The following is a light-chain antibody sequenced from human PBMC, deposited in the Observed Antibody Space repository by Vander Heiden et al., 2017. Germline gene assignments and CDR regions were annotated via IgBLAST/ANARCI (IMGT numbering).Light chain of an antibody. CDR2: DAS. Sequence: LQFTPSPTSLSASVGDRVTITCRASQGISSDLAWYQQKPGKAPKLLIYDASTLESGVPSRFSGSGSGTDFALTISSLQPEDVATYYCQKFNSYPQTFGGGTKVEIK. CDR3: QKFNSYPQT. CDR1: QGISSD. J-gene: IGKJ4*01. V-gene: IGKV1-13*02.